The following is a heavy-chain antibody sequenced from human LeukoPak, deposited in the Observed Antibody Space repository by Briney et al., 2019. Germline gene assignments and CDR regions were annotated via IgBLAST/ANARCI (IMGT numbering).Heavy chain of an antibody. D-gene: IGHD3-3*01. CDR2: IKSDGRTT. Sequence: PGGSVRLSCAASGFTFSTSWMHWVRQAPGKGLVWVSHIKSDGRTTSYADSVKGRFTISRDNAKNTVYLAMNSLRAEDKSVYYCATDVYYAPGNWGRGTLVTVSS. CDR1: GFTFSTSW. CDR3: ATDVYYAPGN. J-gene: IGHJ4*02. V-gene: IGHV3-74*01.